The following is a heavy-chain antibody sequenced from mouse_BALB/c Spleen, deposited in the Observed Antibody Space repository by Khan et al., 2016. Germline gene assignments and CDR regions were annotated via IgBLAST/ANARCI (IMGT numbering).Heavy chain of an antibody. J-gene: IGHJ4*01. CDR2: ISYSGTT. D-gene: IGHD2-2*01. CDR3: ARWFDAMDY. V-gene: IGHV3-2*02. CDR1: GYSITSDYA. Sequence: EVQLQESGPGLVKPSQSLSLTCTVTGYSITSDYAWNWLRQFAGNKLEWMGNISYSGTTNYNPSLKSRISITRDTSKNQFFLQLNSVTTEDTATYYGARWFDAMDYWGQGTSVTVSS.